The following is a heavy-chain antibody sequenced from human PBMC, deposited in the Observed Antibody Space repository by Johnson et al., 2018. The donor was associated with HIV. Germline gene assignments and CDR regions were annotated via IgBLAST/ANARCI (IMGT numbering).Heavy chain of an antibody. V-gene: IGHV3-30-3*01. CDR3: ARDPAYSCTWEGAFDI. CDR1: GFTFRSYA. Sequence: QVQLVESGGGVVQPGRSLRLSCAASGFTFRSYAMHWVRQAPGKGLEWVALISYDGSHTFYADSVQGRFTISRDHSKNTLYLQMDSLRPEDTAVYYCARDPAYSCTWEGAFDIWGQGTMVTVSS. J-gene: IGHJ3*02. D-gene: IGHD6-13*01. CDR2: ISYDGSHT.